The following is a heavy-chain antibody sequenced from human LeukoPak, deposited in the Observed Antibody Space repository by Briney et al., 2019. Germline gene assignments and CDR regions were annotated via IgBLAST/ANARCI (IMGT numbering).Heavy chain of an antibody. D-gene: IGHD3-22*01. Sequence: PSGTLSLTCTVSGGSISSYYWSWIRQPPGKGLEWIGYIYYSGSTNYNPSLKSRVTISVDTSKNQFSLKLSSVTAADTAVYYCARHIDYYDSSGYYYGYYGMDVWGQGTTVTVSS. CDR3: ARHIDYYDSSGYYYGYYGMDV. CDR1: GGSISSYY. V-gene: IGHV4-59*08. CDR2: IYYSGST. J-gene: IGHJ6*02.